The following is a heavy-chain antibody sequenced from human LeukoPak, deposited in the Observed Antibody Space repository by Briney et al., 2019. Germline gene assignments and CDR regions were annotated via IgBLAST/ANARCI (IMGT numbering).Heavy chain of an antibody. CDR2: IYSGGST. Sequence: PGGSLRLSCAASGFTFSSYWMHWVRQAPGKGLEWVSVIYSGGSTYYADSVKGRFTISRDNSKNTLYLQMNSLRAEDTAVYYCARDRSGSFSPDYFDYWGQGTLVTVSS. V-gene: IGHV3-53*01. J-gene: IGHJ4*02. D-gene: IGHD1-26*01. CDR3: ARDRSGSFSPDYFDY. CDR1: GFTFSSYW.